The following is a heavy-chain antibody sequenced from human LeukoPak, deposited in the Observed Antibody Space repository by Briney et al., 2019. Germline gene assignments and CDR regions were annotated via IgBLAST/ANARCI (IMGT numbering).Heavy chain of an antibody. J-gene: IGHJ1*01. CDR2: IYPGDSDT. V-gene: IGHV5-51*01. Sequence: GESLKISCKGSGYSFTSYWIGWVRQMPGKGLEWMGIIYPGDSDTRYSPSFQGQVTISADKSISTAYLQWSSLKASDTAMYYCASFMDSSGWYASSYFQHWGQGTLVTVSS. CDR3: ASFMDSSGWYASSYFQH. D-gene: IGHD6-19*01. CDR1: GYSFTSYW.